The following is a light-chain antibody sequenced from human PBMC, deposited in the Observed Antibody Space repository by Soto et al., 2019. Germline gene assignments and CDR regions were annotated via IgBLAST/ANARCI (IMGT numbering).Light chain of an antibody. Sequence: DIQMTQSPSSLSASVGDRVTITCRASQGIATYLAWWQQRPGKVPNLLIYRSSTLQSGVTSRFSCSITRNYFSLTISSLLHEDVATYYSPKYNGAPLTFGPGNKVEI. J-gene: IGKJ1*01. CDR3: PKYNGAPLT. V-gene: IGKV1-27*01. CDR1: QGIATY. CDR2: RSS.